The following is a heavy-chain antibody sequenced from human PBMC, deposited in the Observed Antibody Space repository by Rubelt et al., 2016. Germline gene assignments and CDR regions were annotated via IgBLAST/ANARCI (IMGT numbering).Heavy chain of an antibody. V-gene: IGHV3-23*04. CDR3: AKKISPVPGTFTLDS. Sequence: EVQLVESGGGLVKPGGSLRLSCAASGFAFSTYGMSWVRQAPGKGLEWVSAISGSGGSTFYADSVKGRFTISRDNAKDLVFLDMHSLRAEDTAIYYCAKKISPVPGTFTLDSWGQGTQVTVSS. CDR1: GFAFSTYG. CDR2: ISGSGGST. J-gene: IGHJ4*02. D-gene: IGHD1-14*01.